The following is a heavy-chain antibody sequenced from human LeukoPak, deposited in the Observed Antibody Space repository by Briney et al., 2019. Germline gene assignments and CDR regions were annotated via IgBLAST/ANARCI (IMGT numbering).Heavy chain of an antibody. J-gene: IGHJ4*02. V-gene: IGHV3-7*03. Sequence: GGSLRLSCAASGFTFNSYWMNWVRQAPGKGLEWVANIKRDGSEKYYVGSVKGRFTISRDNAKNSLDLQMNSLGVEDTAVYYCARLGPASSGWPESFDYWGQGTLVTVSS. D-gene: IGHD6-19*01. CDR3: ARLGPASSGWPESFDY. CDR2: IKRDGSEK. CDR1: GFTFNSYW.